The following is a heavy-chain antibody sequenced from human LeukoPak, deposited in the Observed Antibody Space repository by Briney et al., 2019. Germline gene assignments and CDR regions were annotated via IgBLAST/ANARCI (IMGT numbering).Heavy chain of an antibody. CDR2: IYHTGGT. J-gene: IGHJ4*02. Sequence: PSETLSLTCTVSGYSISSGFYWGWIRQPPEKGLEWIGSIYHTGGTYYNPSLESRVTMSVDTSKNQFSLKLSSVTAADTAVYYCARVMAAAGPFDYWGQGTLVTVSS. V-gene: IGHV4-38-2*02. CDR1: GYSISSGFY. CDR3: ARVMAAAGPFDY. D-gene: IGHD6-13*01.